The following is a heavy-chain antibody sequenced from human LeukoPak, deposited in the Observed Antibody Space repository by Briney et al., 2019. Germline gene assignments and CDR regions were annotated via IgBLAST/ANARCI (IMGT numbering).Heavy chain of an antibody. Sequence: PSETLSLTCGASGGSFSDYYWSWIRQPPGKGLEWIGEIIHSGATSSSPSLKSRVTISIDPSKNQFSLRLSSVTAADTAVYYCARGRSSVYYFDYWGQGSLVTVSS. CDR2: IIHSGAT. CDR1: GGSFSDYY. D-gene: IGHD3-16*01. CDR3: ARGRSSVYYFDY. J-gene: IGHJ4*02. V-gene: IGHV4-34*01.